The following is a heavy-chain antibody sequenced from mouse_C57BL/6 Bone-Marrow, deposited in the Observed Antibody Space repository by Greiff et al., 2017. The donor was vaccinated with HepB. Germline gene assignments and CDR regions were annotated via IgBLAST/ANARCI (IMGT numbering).Heavy chain of an antibody. CDR3: AIGWLLRGGLDY. D-gene: IGHD2-3*01. Sequence: DVQLQESGAELVKPGASVKLSCTASGFNITDYYMHWVKQRTEQGLEWIGRIDPEDGETKYAPKFQGKATITADTSSNTAYLQLSSLTSEDTAVYYCAIGWLLRGGLDYWGQGTTLTVSS. CDR2: IDPEDGET. CDR1: GFNITDYY. J-gene: IGHJ2*01. V-gene: IGHV14-2*01.